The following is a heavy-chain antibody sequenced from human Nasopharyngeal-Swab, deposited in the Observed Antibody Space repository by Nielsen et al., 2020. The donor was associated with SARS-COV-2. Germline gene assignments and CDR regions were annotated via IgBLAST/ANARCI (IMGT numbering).Heavy chain of an antibody. J-gene: IGHJ5*02. D-gene: IGHD6-19*01. V-gene: IGHV4-38-2*02. CDR2: IYHSGRT. Sequence: VRQMPGKGLEWIGSIYHSGRTNYNPSLKSRVSISVDTSKNQVSLKLNSVTAADSAVYYCARDQGIAVPIGWFDPWGQGTLVTVSS. CDR3: ARDQGIAVPIGWFDP.